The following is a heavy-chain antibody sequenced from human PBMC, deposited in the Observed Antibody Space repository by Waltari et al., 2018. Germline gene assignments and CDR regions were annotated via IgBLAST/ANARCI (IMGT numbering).Heavy chain of an antibody. CDR1: GYTFTGYY. CDR3: AREINRGVTQNRFEYPGCAFDI. CDR2: INPNSGGT. J-gene: IGHJ3*02. D-gene: IGHD3-3*01. V-gene: IGHV1-2*06. Sequence: QVQLVQSGAEVKKPGASVKVSCKASGYTFTGYYMHWVRQAPGRGLEWMGRINPNSGGTNYAQKFQGRVTMTRDTSISTAYMELSRLRSDDTAVYYCAREINRGVTQNRFEYPGCAFDIWGQGTMVTVSS.